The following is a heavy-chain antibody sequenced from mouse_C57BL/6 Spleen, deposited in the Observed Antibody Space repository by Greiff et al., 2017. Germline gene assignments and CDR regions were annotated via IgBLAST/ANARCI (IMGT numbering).Heavy chain of an antibody. J-gene: IGHJ2*01. Sequence: EVQLVQSGAGLVKPGASLKLSCAASGFTFTDYGMHWVRQAPEKGLEWVAYISSGSSTIYYADTVKGRFTISRDNAKNTLFLQMTSLGSEDTAMYYCASGRDYWGQGTTLTVSS. CDR3: ASGRDY. CDR2: ISSGSSTI. V-gene: IGHV5-17*01. CDR1: GFTFTDYG.